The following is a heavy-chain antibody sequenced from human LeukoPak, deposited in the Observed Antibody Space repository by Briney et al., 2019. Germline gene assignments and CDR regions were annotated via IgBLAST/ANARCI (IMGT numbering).Heavy chain of an antibody. CDR3: AKDIVSYYYDSSGYGGY. D-gene: IGHD3-22*01. V-gene: IGHV3-30*18. Sequence: GGSLRLSCAASGFTFSSYGMHWVRQAPGKGLEWVAVISYDGSNKYYADSVKGRFTISRDNSKNTLYLQMNSLRAEDTAVYYCAKDIVSYYYDSSGYGGYWGQGTLVTVSS. J-gene: IGHJ4*02. CDR1: GFTFSSYG. CDR2: ISYDGSNK.